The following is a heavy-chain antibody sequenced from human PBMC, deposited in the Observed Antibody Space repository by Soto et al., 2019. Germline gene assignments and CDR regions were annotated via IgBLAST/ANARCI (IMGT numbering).Heavy chain of an antibody. Sequence: LSLTFTVSGXSMSRYYWTWIRQPPGKGLEWIGNIHYTGSTNYNPSLKSRVTILLGTSTSQFSLKVSSVTAADTAVYYCARDLTISSTDGPLDPWGHGTLVTVSS. D-gene: IGHD1-1*01. CDR1: GXSMSRYY. CDR2: IHYTGST. CDR3: ARDLTISSTDGPLDP. V-gene: IGHV4-59*01. J-gene: IGHJ5*02.